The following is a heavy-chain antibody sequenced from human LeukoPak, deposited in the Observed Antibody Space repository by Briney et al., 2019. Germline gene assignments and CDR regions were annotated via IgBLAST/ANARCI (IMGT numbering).Heavy chain of an antibody. D-gene: IGHD3-3*01. J-gene: IGHJ6*02. CDR1: GFTFRSYW. V-gene: IGHV3-33*08. Sequence: GGSLRPSCAASGFTFRSYWMSWVRQAPGKGLEWVAVIWYDGSNKYYADSVKGRFTISRDNSKNTLYLQMNSLRAEDTAVYYCARDPTPITIFGVVTYYYYYYGMDVWGQGTTVTVSS. CDR2: IWYDGSNK. CDR3: ARDPTPITIFGVVTYYYYYYGMDV.